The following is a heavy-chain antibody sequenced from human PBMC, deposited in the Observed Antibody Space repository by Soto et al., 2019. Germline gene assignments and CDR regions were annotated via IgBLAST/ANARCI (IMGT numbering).Heavy chain of an antibody. CDR2: LYTGGGA. CDR1: GFSVTDHY. CDR3: ARSFNDWTTYFDY. D-gene: IGHD3-9*01. J-gene: IGHJ4*02. Sequence: GGSLRLSCAASGFSVTDHYMTWVRQAPGKGLEWVSVLYTGGGAYYGDSVKGRFTISRDSSTNTLYLQMNSLKVGDTAFYFCARSFNDWTTYFDYWSEGTLVTVSS. V-gene: IGHV3-53*01.